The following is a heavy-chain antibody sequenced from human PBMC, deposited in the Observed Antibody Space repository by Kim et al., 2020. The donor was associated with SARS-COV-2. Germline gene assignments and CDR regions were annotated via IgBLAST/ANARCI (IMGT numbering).Heavy chain of an antibody. Sequence: GGSLRLSCAASGFTFDDYAMHWVRQAPGKGLEWVSGISWNSGSIGYADSVKGRFTISRDNAKNSLYLQMNSLRAEDTALYYCAKASRAVAGTLGDYWGQGTLVTVSS. CDR1: GFTFDDYA. D-gene: IGHD6-19*01. V-gene: IGHV3-9*01. J-gene: IGHJ4*02. CDR3: AKASRAVAGTLGDY. CDR2: ISWNSGSI.